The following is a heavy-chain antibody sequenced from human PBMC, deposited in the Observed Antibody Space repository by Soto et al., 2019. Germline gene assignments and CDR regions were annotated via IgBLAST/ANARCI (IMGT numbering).Heavy chain of an antibody. Sequence: GASVKVSCKASGGTLDSYAISWVRQAPGQGLEWMGGVIPMFLKSNYAQKFQGRVTITADKSTNTVYMEMNSLKSEDTAVYYCVRGGGEMANPPPYLYWGQGTQVTVSS. D-gene: IGHD3-16*01. CDR3: VRGGGEMANPPPYLY. CDR1: GGTLDSYA. CDR2: VIPMFLKS. V-gene: IGHV1-69*06. J-gene: IGHJ4*02.